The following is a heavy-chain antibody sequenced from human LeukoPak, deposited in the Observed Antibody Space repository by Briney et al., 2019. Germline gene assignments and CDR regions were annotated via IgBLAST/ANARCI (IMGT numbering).Heavy chain of an antibody. CDR2: INSDGSST. D-gene: IGHD4-17*01. V-gene: IGHV3-74*01. J-gene: IGHJ4*02. CDR1: GFTFSNYW. Sequence: GGSLRLSCAASGFTFSNYWMHWVRQAPGKGLVWVSRINSDGSSTSYADSVKGRFTISRDNAKNTLYLQMNSLRAEDTAVYYCARVYGDYDPAFDYWGQGTLVTVSS. CDR3: ARVYGDYDPAFDY.